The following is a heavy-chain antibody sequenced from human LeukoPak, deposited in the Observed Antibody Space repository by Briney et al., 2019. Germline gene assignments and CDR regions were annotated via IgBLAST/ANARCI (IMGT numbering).Heavy chain of an antibody. CDR2: ICHSGST. CDR1: GYSISSGYY. CDR3: ARSYQTDSSGYYYPYYYYMDV. V-gene: IGHV4-38-2*01. Sequence: SETLSLTCAVSGYSISSGYYWGWIRQPPGKGLEWIGSICHSGSTYYNPSLKSRVTISVDTSKNQFSLKLSSVTAADTAVYYCARSYQTDSSGYYYPYYYYMDVWGKGTTVTVSS. J-gene: IGHJ6*03. D-gene: IGHD3-22*01.